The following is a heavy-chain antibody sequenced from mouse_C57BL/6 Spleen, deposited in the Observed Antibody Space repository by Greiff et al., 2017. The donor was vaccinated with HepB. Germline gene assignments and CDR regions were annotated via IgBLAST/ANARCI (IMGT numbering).Heavy chain of an antibody. CDR1: GYAFSSYW. CDR2: IYPGDGDT. D-gene: IGHD2-4*01. Sequence: VQLQESGAELVKPGASVKISCKASGYAFSSYWMNWVKQRPGKGLEWIGQIYPGDGDTNYNGKFKGKATLTADKSSSPAYMQLSSLTSEDSAVYFCARSGDYAFDYWGQGTTLTVAS. J-gene: IGHJ2*01. CDR3: ARSGDYAFDY. V-gene: IGHV1-80*01.